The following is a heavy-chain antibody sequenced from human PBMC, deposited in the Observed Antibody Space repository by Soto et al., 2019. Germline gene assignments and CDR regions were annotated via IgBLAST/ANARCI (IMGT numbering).Heavy chain of an antibody. CDR2: ISAYNGNT. Sequence: QVQLVQSGAEVKKPGASVKVSCKASGYTFTSYGISWVRQAPGQGLEWMGWISAYNGNTNYAQKLQGRVTMTTDTSTSPAYMELRSLRPGDTAVYYCAGDGSTLWFGKIDYWGQGTLVTVSS. D-gene: IGHD3-10*01. V-gene: IGHV1-18*01. J-gene: IGHJ4*02. CDR3: AGDGSTLWFGKIDY. CDR1: GYTFTSYG.